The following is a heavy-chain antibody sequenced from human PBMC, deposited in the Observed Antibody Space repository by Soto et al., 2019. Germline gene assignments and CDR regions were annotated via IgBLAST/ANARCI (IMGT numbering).Heavy chain of an antibody. J-gene: IGHJ4*02. V-gene: IGHV1-3*01. CDR1: GYTYVTCA. D-gene: IGHD5-18*01. Sequence: GTSVEVTWTESGYTYVTCARHWVRQAPGQRLEWMGWINAGNGNTKYSQKFQGRVTITRDTSASTAYMELSSLRSEDTSVYYCARPGRCSYCYDYWGQGILVTVPS. CDR3: ARPGRCSYCYDY. CDR2: INAGNGNT.